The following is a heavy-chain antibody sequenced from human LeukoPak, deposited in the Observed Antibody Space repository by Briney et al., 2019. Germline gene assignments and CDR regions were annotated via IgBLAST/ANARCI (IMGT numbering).Heavy chain of an antibody. CDR2: LYSGGGT. CDR3: ARVLRTDGYNIFDY. Sequence: GGSLRLSCAASGFTVSSNYMSWVRQAPGKGLEWVSVLYSGGGTYYADSVKGRFTISRDNSKNTLYLQMNSLRAEDTAVYYCARVLRTDGYNIFDYWGQGTLVTVSS. J-gene: IGHJ4*02. D-gene: IGHD5-24*01. CDR1: GFTVSSNY. V-gene: IGHV3-66*01.